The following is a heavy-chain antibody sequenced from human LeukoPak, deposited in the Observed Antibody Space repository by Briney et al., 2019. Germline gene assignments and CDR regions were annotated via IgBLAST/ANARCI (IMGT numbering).Heavy chain of an antibody. CDR1: DVSISSSNYF. CDR2: IYYSGTT. J-gene: IGHJ4*02. V-gene: IGHV4-39*01. D-gene: IGHD2-15*01. Sequence: PSETLSLTCTVSDVSISSSNYFWAWIRQPPGKGLDCIGSIYYSGTTCYNPSLKSRVTISMDTSKNQFSLKVNSVTAADTAVYYCARHICVTGSSPDNFDYWGQGTLVTVSS. CDR3: ARHICVTGSSPDNFDY.